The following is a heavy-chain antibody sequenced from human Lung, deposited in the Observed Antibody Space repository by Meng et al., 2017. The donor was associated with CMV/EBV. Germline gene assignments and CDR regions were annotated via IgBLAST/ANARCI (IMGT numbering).Heavy chain of an antibody. CDR2: IIAGGGNT. Sequence: ESXKISXAASGLTLSSYALTWVRQAPGKGLECISTIIAGGGNTYYADSVKGRFSISRDNYRNTLYLQMNSLRAEDTAVYYCAKSADTIGSLLPYSYLDLWGRGXLVTFSS. J-gene: IGHJ2*01. CDR1: GLTLSSYA. D-gene: IGHD3-10*01. V-gene: IGHV3-23*01. CDR3: AKSADTIGSLLPYSYLDL.